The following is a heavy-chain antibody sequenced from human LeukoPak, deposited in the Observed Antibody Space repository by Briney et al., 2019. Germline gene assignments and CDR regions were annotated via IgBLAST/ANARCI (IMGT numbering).Heavy chain of an antibody. CDR3: ARETGYSSGRKRRPHMDV. J-gene: IGHJ6*04. CDR1: GGSFSGYY. CDR2: INHSGST. V-gene: IGHV4-34*01. Sequence: SETLSLTCAVYGGSFSGYYWSWIRQPPGKGLEWIGEINHSGSTNYNPSLKSRVTISVDTSKNQFSLKLSSVTAADTAVYYCARETGYSSGRKRRPHMDVRGKGTTVTVSS. D-gene: IGHD6-19*01.